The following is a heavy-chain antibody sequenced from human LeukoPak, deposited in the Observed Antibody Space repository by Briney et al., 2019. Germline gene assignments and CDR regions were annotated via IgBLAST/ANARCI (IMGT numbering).Heavy chain of an antibody. CDR3: ARHGLPLYYYDSSGYPYYFDY. V-gene: IGHV4-34*01. D-gene: IGHD3-22*01. Sequence: SETLSLTCAVYGGSFSGYYWSWIRQPPGKGLEWIGEINHSGSTNCNPSLKSRVTISVDTSKNQFSLKLSSVTAADTAVYYCARHGLPLYYYDSSGYPYYFDYWGQGTLVTVSS. CDR1: GGSFSGYY. CDR2: INHSGST. J-gene: IGHJ4*02.